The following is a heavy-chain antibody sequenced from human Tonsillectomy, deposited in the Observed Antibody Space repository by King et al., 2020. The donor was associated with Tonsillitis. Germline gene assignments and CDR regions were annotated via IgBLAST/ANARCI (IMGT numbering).Heavy chain of an antibody. Sequence: VQLVQSGGGVVQPGRSLRLSCAASGFTFSSYAMNWVRQAPGKGLEWVAVISDDGSNKYYADSVKGRFTISRDNSKKTLYLQMNSLRAEDPAVYHCATSKVAGQYYYYYGMDVWGQGTTVTVSS. CDR3: ATSKVAGQYYYYYGMDV. CDR2: ISDDGSNK. J-gene: IGHJ6*02. CDR1: GFTFSSYA. D-gene: IGHD2-15*01. V-gene: IGHV3-30*04.